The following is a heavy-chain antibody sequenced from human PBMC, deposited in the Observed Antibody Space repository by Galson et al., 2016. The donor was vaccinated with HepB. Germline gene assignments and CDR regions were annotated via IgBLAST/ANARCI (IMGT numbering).Heavy chain of an antibody. Sequence: TLSLTCTVSNDSISSGSYYWSWIRQHPGKGLEWIGYIYYSGSTYYNPSLKSRVTNSVDTSKNQFSVTLSSVTAADTAIYYCARDHGDYVFDYWGQGTLVTVSS. D-gene: IGHD4-17*01. J-gene: IGHJ4*02. V-gene: IGHV4-31*03. CDR2: IYYSGST. CDR1: NDSISSGSYY. CDR3: ARDHGDYVFDY.